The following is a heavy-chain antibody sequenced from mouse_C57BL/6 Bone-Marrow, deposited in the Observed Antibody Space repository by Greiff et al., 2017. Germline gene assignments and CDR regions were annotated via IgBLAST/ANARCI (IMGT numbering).Heavy chain of an antibody. CDR3: ARWGTAVVRYFDV. CDR1: GYTFTSYW. V-gene: IGHV1-7*01. CDR2: INPSSGYT. J-gene: IGHJ1*03. D-gene: IGHD1-1*01. Sequence: QVQLQQSGADLAKPGASVTLSCKASGYTFTSYWVHWVHQRPGQGLEWIGYINPSSGYTKYNPKFKDMATFNDDKSSSTAYMQLSSLTYEDSAVYYCARWGTAVVRYFDVWGTGTTVTVSS.